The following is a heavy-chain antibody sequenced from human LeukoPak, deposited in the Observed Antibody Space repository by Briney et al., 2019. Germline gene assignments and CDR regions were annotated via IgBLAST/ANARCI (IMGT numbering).Heavy chain of an antibody. Sequence: GASVKVSCKASGGTFSSYAISWVRQAPGQGLEWMGGIIPIFGTANYAQKFQGRVTITTDESTSTAYMELSSLRSEDTAVYYCAREETYYYGSGKYNWFDPWGQGTLVTVSS. CDR3: AREETYYYGSGKYNWFDP. D-gene: IGHD3-10*01. CDR2: IIPIFGTA. V-gene: IGHV1-69*05. J-gene: IGHJ5*02. CDR1: GGTFSSYA.